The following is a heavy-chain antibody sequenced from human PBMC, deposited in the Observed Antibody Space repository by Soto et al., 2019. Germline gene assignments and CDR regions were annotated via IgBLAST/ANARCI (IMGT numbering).Heavy chain of an antibody. J-gene: IGHJ4*02. CDR3: AKLVAYGSGSYYHDY. CDR2: ISYDGSNK. Sequence: PGGSLRLSCAASGFTFSSYAMHWVRQAPGKGLEWVAVISYDGSNKYYADSVKGRFTISRDNSKNTLYLQMNSLRAEDTAVYYCAKLVAYGSGSYYHDYWGQGTLVTVSS. V-gene: IGHV3-30*18. CDR1: GFTFSSYA. D-gene: IGHD3-10*01.